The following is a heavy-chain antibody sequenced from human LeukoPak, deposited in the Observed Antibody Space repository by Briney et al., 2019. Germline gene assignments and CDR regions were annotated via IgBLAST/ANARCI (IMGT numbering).Heavy chain of an antibody. CDR3: ARSSYCSAISCYRENYYVLDV. Sequence: ASVKVSCKASGYPFTGYYMHWVRQAPGQGLEWMGWIKPNSGGTNYAQNFQGRVTMTRDTSISTAYMELGRLRSDDTAVYYCARSSYCSAISCYRENYYVLDVWGQGTTVTVSS. J-gene: IGHJ6*02. CDR1: GYPFTGYY. CDR2: IKPNSGGT. D-gene: IGHD2-15*01. V-gene: IGHV1-2*02.